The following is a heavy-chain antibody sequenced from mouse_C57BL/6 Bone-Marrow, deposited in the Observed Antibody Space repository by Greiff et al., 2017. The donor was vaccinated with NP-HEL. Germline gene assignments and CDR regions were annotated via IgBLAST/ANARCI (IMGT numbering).Heavy chain of an antibody. CDR1: GYTFTSYG. D-gene: IGHD1-1*01. V-gene: IGHV1-81*01. CDR3: AKFPRFITTVEGFDY. J-gene: IGHJ2*01. Sequence: VQLQQSGAELARPGASVKLSCKASGYTFTSYGISWVKQRTGQGLEWIGEIYPRSGNTYYNEKFKGKATLTAHKSSSTTYMELRSLTSEDSAVYFCAKFPRFITTVEGFDYWGKGTTLTVSS. CDR2: IYPRSGNT.